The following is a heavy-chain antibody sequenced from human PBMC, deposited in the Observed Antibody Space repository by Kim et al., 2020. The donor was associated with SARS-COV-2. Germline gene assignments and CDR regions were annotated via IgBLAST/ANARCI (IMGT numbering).Heavy chain of an antibody. Sequence: GRTYSADTVKGRFTIYRDHSKSTLYLQMNSLRAEDTAVYYCAKDRILPSLWGQGTLVTVSS. CDR2: GRT. D-gene: IGHD2-2*01. J-gene: IGHJ4*02. V-gene: IGHV3-23*01. CDR3: AKDRILPSL.